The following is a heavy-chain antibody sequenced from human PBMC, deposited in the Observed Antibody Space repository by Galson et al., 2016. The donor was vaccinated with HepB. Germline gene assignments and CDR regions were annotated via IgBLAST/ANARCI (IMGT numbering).Heavy chain of an antibody. CDR3: ARDSSSGYVIDALDI. CDR2: ISSSSNTI. CDR1: GFIFSDYH. D-gene: IGHD5-12*01. J-gene: IGHJ3*02. V-gene: IGHV3-11*04. Sequence: SLRLSCAASGFIFSDYHINWIRQAPGKGLEWISYISSSSNTIHYADSVKGRFTVSRDYAKNSLYLQMNSLRAEDTAVYYCARDSSSGYVIDALDIWGQGTMVTVSS.